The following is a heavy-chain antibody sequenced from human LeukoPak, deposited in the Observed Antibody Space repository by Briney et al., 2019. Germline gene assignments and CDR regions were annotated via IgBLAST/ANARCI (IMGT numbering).Heavy chain of an antibody. D-gene: IGHD3-10*01. V-gene: IGHV3-23*01. CDR1: GFTFSSYG. CDR2: ISGSGGRT. Sequence: GGSLRLSCAASGFTFSSYGMHWVRQAPGKGLEWVSAISGSGGRTYYADSVKGRFTSSRDNSKNMVSLQMNSLRAEDTAVYYCTKDQGLLWFGELNVWGKGATVTVSS. J-gene: IGHJ6*04. CDR3: TKDQGLLWFGELNV.